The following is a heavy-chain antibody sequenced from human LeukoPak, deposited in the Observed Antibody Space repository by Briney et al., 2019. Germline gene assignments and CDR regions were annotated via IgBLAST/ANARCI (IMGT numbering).Heavy chain of an antibody. CDR2: VYHSGST. V-gene: IGHV4-30-2*01. CDR1: GGSISSGGYY. Sequence: PQTLSLTCTVSGGSISSGGYYWSWIRQPPGKGLEWIGYVYHSGSTYYNPSLKSRVTISVDTSKNQFSLSLSSVTAADTAVYYCARITFVVEGYGMDVWGQGTTVTVSS. D-gene: IGHD2-21*01. CDR3: ARITFVVEGYGMDV. J-gene: IGHJ6*02.